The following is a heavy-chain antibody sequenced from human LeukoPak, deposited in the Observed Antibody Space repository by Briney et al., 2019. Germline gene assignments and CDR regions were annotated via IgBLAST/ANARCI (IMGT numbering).Heavy chain of an antibody. CDR2: IIPMFRTA. CDR1: GGSFSTYA. Sequence: SVRVSSKASGGSFSTYAISWVRQAPGQGLEWMGGIIPMFRTANYAQNFQVRVTITADESTSTVYMELSSLRSEDTAVYYCARDKFGAGTYVFDYWGQGTLVTVSS. V-gene: IGHV1-69*13. CDR3: ARDKFGAGTYVFDY. J-gene: IGHJ4*02. D-gene: IGHD3-10*01.